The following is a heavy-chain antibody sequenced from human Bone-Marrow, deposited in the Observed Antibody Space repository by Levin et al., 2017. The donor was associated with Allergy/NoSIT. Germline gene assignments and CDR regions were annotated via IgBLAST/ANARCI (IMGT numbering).Heavy chain of an antibody. V-gene: IGHV3-30*18. J-gene: IGHJ6*02. CDR2: ISYDGSNK. CDR3: AKGVGVRFLEWRNYYYYGMDV. D-gene: IGHD3-3*01. Sequence: GGSLRLSCAASGFTFSSYGMHWVRQAPGKGLEWVAVISYDGSNKYYADSVKGRFTISRDNSKNTLYLQMNSLRAEDTAVYYCAKGVGVRFLEWRNYYYYGMDVWGQGTTVTVSS. CDR1: GFTFSSYG.